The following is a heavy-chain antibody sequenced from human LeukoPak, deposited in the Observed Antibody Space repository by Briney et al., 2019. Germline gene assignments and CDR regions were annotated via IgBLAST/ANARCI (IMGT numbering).Heavy chain of an antibody. CDR1: GGSMRSYY. CDR2: IYYSGTT. J-gene: IGHJ4*02. V-gene: IGHV4-59*01. CDR3: ARGRLGATY. Sequence: SETLSLTCTVSGGSMRSYYWSWIRQPPGMGLEWIGYIYYSGTTNYNPSLKSRVTISVDMSKNQFFLNLTSVTAADTAVYYCARGRLGATYWGQGTLVTVSS. D-gene: IGHD1-26*01.